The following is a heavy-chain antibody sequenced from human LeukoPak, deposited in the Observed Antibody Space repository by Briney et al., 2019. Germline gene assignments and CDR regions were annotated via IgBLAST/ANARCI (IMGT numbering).Heavy chain of an antibody. D-gene: IGHD4-11*01. V-gene: IGHV3-30*18. J-gene: IGHJ4*02. CDR2: ISYDGYNK. Sequence: GGSLRLSCAASGFTFNNYGMHWVRQAPGKGLEWVAVISYDGYNKYYADSVKGRFTISRDNSKNTLYLQLNSLRAEDTTVYYCAKKKSTLTTPAPFDYWGQGTLVTVSS. CDR1: GFTFNNYG. CDR3: AKKKSTLTTPAPFDY.